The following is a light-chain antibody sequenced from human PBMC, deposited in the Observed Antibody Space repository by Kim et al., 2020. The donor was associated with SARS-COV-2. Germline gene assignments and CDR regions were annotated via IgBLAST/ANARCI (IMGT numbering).Light chain of an antibody. Sequence: GKTVTISCTRSSGSIARNYVQWYQQRPGSAPTTVMYEDNQRPSGVPDRFSGSIDSSSTSASLTISGLKTEDEADYYCQSYDSSAWVFGGGTQLTVL. CDR2: EDN. CDR3: QSYDSSAWV. J-gene: IGLJ3*02. CDR1: SGSIARNY. V-gene: IGLV6-57*03.